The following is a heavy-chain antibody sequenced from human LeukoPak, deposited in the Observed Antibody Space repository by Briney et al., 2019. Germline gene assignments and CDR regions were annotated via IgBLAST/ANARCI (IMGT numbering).Heavy chain of an antibody. CDR2: ISAGSGDT. CDR1: GYTFTNYG. D-gene: IGHD4-17*01. V-gene: IGHV1-3*01. CDR3: ASTVIAGGYGMDV. J-gene: IGHJ6*02. Sequence: GASVKVSCKASGYTFTNYGMHWVRQAPGQRLEWMGWISAGSGDTKYSQRFQGRVTITRDTSASTAYMELSSLRSEDTAVYYCASTVIAGGYGMDVWGQGTTVTVSS.